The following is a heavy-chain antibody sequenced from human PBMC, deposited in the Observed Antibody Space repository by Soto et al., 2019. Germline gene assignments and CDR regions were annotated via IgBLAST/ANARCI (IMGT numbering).Heavy chain of an antibody. CDR1: GYTFTSYA. Sequence: ASVKVSCKASGYTFTSYAMHWVRQAPGQRLEWMGWINAGNGNTKYSQKFQGRVTITRDTSASTAYMELSSLRSEDTAVYYCARVIAAAYDAFDIWGQGTMVTVS. V-gene: IGHV1-3*01. J-gene: IGHJ3*02. CDR2: INAGNGNT. D-gene: IGHD6-13*01. CDR3: ARVIAAAYDAFDI.